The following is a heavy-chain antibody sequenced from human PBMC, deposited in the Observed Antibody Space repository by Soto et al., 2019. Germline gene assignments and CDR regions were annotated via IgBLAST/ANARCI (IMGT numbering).Heavy chain of an antibody. D-gene: IGHD2-21*02. CDR2: IYPGDSDT. CDR1: GYSFTSYW. Sequence: PGESLKISCKGSGYSFTSYWIGWVRQMPGKGLEWMGIIYPGDSDTRYSPSFQGQVTISADKSISTAYLQWSSLKASDTAMYYCARLAYCGGDCYLNWFDPWSQGTLVTVSS. J-gene: IGHJ5*02. V-gene: IGHV5-51*01. CDR3: ARLAYCGGDCYLNWFDP.